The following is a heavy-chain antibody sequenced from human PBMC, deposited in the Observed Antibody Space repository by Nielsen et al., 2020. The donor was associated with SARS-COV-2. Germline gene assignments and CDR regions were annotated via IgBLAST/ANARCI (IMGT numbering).Heavy chain of an antibody. CDR3: ARGSSSWEKYNWFDP. D-gene: IGHD6-13*01. V-gene: IGHV3-7*01. CDR2: IKRDGSEK. Sequence: GGSLRLSCAASGFTFSNYWMSWVRQAPGKGLEWVANIKRDGSEKYYVDSVKGRFTISRDNAKNSLYLQMNSLRAEDTAVYYCARGSSSWEKYNWFDPWGQGTLVTVSS. J-gene: IGHJ5*02. CDR1: GFTFSNYW.